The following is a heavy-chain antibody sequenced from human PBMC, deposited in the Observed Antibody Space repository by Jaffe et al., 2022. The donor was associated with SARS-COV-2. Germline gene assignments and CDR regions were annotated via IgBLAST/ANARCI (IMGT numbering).Heavy chain of an antibody. Sequence: QVQLVESGGGVVQPGRSLRLSCAASGFTFSSYGMHWVRQAPGKGLEWVAVISYDGSNKYYADSVKGRFTISRDNSKNTLYLQMNSLRAEDTAVYYCAKGEQWLVLAFDIWGQGTMVTVSS. J-gene: IGHJ3*02. V-gene: IGHV3-30*18. CDR2: ISYDGSNK. CDR1: GFTFSSYG. D-gene: IGHD6-19*01. CDR3: AKGEQWLVLAFDI.